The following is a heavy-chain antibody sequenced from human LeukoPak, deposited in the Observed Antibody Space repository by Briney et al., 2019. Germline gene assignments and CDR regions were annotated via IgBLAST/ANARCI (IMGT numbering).Heavy chain of an antibody. CDR3: ARVVPYSTGGWFDP. V-gene: IGHV1-69*05. Sequence: GASVKVSCKASGGTFSSYAMSWVRQAPGQGLEWMGGIIPIFGTANYAQKFQGRVTITTDESTSTAYMELSSLGSEDTAVYYCARVVPYSTGGWFDPWGQGTLVTVSS. J-gene: IGHJ5*02. D-gene: IGHD2-21*01. CDR1: GGTFSSYA. CDR2: IIPIFGTA.